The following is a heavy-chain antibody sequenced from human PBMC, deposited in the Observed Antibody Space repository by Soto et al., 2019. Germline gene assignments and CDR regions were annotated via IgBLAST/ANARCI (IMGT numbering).Heavy chain of an antibody. CDR2: ISGSGSNP. CDR3: AKKASMAIPGGFDH. V-gene: IGHV3-23*01. J-gene: IGHJ4*02. CDR1: GFTFSSYA. D-gene: IGHD2-21*01. Sequence: EVQVLESGGGLVQPGGSLRLSCAASGFTFSSYAMSWVRQAPGQGLEWVSAISGSGSNPYYADSVKGRFTISRDNSKNTLYLQMNSLRADDTALYYCAKKASMAIPGGFDHWGQGTRVTVSS.